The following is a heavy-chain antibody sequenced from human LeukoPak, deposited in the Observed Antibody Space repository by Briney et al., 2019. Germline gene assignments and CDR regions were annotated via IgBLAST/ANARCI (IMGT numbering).Heavy chain of an antibody. D-gene: IGHD6-19*01. CDR1: GDSVSSQNGA. CDR3: ARDFGTTGWHPFDY. CDR2: TYYRSKWYN. Sequence: SQTLSLTCVVSGDSVSSQNGAWNWIRQSPSRGLEWLGRTYYRSKWYNDYAESMEGRMTISQDTSKNQYSLHLNSVTPDDTAVYYCARDFGTTGWHPFDYWGQGTLVTVSP. J-gene: IGHJ4*02. V-gene: IGHV6-1*01.